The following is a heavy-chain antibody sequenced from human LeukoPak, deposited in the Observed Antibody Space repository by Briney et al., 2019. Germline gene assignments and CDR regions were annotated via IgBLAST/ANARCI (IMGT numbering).Heavy chain of an antibody. Sequence: SETLSLTCTVSGGSISSSSYYWGWIRQPPGKGLEWIGSIYYSGSTYYNPSLKSRVTISVDTSKNQFSLKLGSVTAADTAAYYCARHLGVEIGNYFDYWGQGTLVTVSS. CDR1: GGSISSSSYY. V-gene: IGHV4-39*01. J-gene: IGHJ4*02. CDR2: IYYSGST. CDR3: ARHLGVEIGNYFDY. D-gene: IGHD3-16*01.